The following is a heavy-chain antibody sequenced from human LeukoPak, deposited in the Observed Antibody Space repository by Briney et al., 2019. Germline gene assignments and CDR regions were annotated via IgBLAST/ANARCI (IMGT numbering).Heavy chain of an antibody. CDR1: GYTFTSYD. CDR3: ARVGDSSSWYTNAFDI. V-gene: IGHV1-8*01. Sequence: ASVKVSCKASGYTFTSYDINWVRQATGQGLEWMGWMNPNSGNTGYAQKFQGRVTMTRNTSISTAYMELSSLRSDDTAVYYCARVGDSSSWYTNAFDIWGQGTMVTVSS. D-gene: IGHD6-13*01. CDR2: MNPNSGNT. J-gene: IGHJ3*02.